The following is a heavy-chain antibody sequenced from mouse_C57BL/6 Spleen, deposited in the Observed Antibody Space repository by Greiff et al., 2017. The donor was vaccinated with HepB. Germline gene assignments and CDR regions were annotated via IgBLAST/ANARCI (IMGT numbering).Heavy chain of an antibody. V-gene: IGHV7-3*01. CDR2: IRNKANGYTT. J-gene: IGHJ4*01. CDR1: GFTFTDYY. Sequence: EVQLVESGGGLVQPGGSLSLSCAASGFTFTDYYMSWVRQPPGKALEWLGFIRNKANGYTTEYSASVKGRFTIYRDNSQSILYLQMNALIAEDSATYYCARYTGDGAMDYWGQGTSVTVSS. D-gene: IGHD3-3*01. CDR3: ARYTGDGAMDY.